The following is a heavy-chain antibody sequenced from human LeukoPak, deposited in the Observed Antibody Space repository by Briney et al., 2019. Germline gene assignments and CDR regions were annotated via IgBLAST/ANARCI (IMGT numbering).Heavy chain of an antibody. CDR2: ISGSGGST. CDR3: ANPLCYSGSYSFEYYFDY. V-gene: IGHV3-23*01. D-gene: IGHD1-26*01. Sequence: GGSLRLSCAASGFTFSSYAMSWVRQAPGKGLEWVSAISGSGGSTYYADSVKGRFTISRDNSKNTLYLQMSSLRAEDTAVYYCANPLCYSGSYSFEYYFDYWGQGTLVTVSS. J-gene: IGHJ4*02. CDR1: GFTFSSYA.